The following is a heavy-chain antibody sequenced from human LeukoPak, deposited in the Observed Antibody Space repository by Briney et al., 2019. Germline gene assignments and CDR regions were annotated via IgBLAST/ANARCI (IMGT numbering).Heavy chain of an antibody. J-gene: IGHJ3*02. Sequence: PSETLSLTCTVSGDSMSSPNHFWSWLRQHPGKDLESIAYIHYTGGAHYNPSLESRATMSVDSSKNQFSLKLSSVTAADTALYYCAREVIVPTTSDGFDIWGQGTMVTVSS. CDR1: GDSMSSPNHF. D-gene: IGHD5-12*01. V-gene: IGHV4-31*03. CDR3: AREVIVPTTSDGFDI. CDR2: IHYTGGA.